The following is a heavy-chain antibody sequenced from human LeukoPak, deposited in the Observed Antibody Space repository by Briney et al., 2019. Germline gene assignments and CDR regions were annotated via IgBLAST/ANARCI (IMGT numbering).Heavy chain of an antibody. CDR3: AELGITMIGGV. CDR2: ISSSGSTI. CDR1: GFSFSSYW. V-gene: IGHV3-48*03. Sequence: GGSLRLSCAASGFSFSSYWMNWVRQAPGKGLEWVSYISSSGSTIYYADSVKGRFTISRDNAKNSLYLQMNSLRAEDTAVYYCAELGITMIGGVWGKGTTVTISS. J-gene: IGHJ6*04. D-gene: IGHD3-10*02.